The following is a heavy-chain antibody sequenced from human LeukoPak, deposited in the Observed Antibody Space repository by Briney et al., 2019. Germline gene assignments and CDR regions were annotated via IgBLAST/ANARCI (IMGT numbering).Heavy chain of an antibody. D-gene: IGHD1-26*01. CDR1: GGSFSGYY. CDR2: ISHSGST. CDR3: ARLSGRHDAFDI. V-gene: IGHV4-34*01. Sequence: KPSETLSLTCAVYGGSFSGYYWRWIRQPPGKGLEWIGRISHSGSTNYNPSLKSLVTLSVDTSNNQFSLKLNSVTAADTAVYYCARLSGRHDAFDIWGQGTMVTVSS. J-gene: IGHJ3*02.